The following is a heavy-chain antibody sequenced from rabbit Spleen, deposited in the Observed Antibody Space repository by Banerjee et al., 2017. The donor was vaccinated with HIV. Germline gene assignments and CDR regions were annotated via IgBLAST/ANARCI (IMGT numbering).Heavy chain of an antibody. V-gene: IGHV1S45*01. D-gene: IGHD1-1*01. J-gene: IGHJ4*01. CDR1: GFTLSSYYM. CDR2: IDPVFGIT. Sequence: QEHLKESGGGLVQPGGSLKLSCKASGFTLSSYYMNWVRQAPGKGLEWIGYIDPVFGITYYANWVNGRFSISKTSSTTVTLQMTSLTAADTATYFCARDLTGVIGWNFNLWGPGTLVTVS. CDR3: ARDLTGVIGWNFNL.